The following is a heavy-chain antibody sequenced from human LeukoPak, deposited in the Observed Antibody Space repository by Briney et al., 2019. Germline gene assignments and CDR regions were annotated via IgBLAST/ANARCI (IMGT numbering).Heavy chain of an antibody. Sequence: SETLSLTCTVSGVSISSSNSYWGWIRQPPGNGLEWTGSIYYSGNTYYNASLKSQVSISIDTSKNQFSLRLTSVTAADAAVYYCARQTGSGLFILPGGQGTLVTVSS. CDR2: IYYSGNT. V-gene: IGHV4-39*01. CDR3: ARQTGSGLFILP. J-gene: IGHJ4*02. CDR1: GVSISSSNSY. D-gene: IGHD3/OR15-3a*01.